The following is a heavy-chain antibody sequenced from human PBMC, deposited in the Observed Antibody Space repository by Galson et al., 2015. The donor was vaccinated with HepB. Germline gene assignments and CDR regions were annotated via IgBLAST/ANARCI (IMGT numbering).Heavy chain of an antibody. Sequence: SETLSLTCTVSGGSISSRSSYWGWIRQPPGKGLEWIGSIYYSGSTYYNPSLKSRVTISVDTSKNQFSLKLSSVTAADAAVYYCARRVYYYYGMDVWGQGTTVTVSS. CDR3: ARRVYYYYGMDV. V-gene: IGHV4-39*07. CDR1: GGSISSRSSY. CDR2: IYYSGST. J-gene: IGHJ6*02.